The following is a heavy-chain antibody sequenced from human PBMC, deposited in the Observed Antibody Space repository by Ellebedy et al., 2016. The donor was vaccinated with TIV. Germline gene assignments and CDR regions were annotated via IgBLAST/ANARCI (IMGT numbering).Heavy chain of an antibody. D-gene: IGHD6-13*01. Sequence: GGSLRLXCAASGFTFSNAWMSWVRQAPGKGLEWVGRIKSKTDGGTTDYAAPVKGRFTISRDDSKNTLYLQMNSLKTEDTAVYYCTTAGVYRSPYYYGMDVWGQGTTVTVSS. CDR1: GFTFSNAW. V-gene: IGHV3-15*01. J-gene: IGHJ6*02. CDR2: IKSKTDGGTT. CDR3: TTAGVYRSPYYYGMDV.